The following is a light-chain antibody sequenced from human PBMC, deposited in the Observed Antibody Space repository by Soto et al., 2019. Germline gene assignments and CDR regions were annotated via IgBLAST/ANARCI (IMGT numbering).Light chain of an antibody. CDR1: ESISDY. CDR3: QQSYSSPFT. CDR2: AAS. J-gene: IGKJ3*01. Sequence: DIQMTQSPSSLSASVGDRVTITCRASESISDYLNWYQKKPGKAPELLIYAASGLQSGVPSRFSGSGSGTDFTLTISGLQPDDFATYYCQQSYSSPFTFGPGTKVDIK. V-gene: IGKV1-39*01.